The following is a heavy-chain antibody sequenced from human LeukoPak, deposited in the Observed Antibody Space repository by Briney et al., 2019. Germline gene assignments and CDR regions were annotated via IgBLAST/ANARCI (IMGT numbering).Heavy chain of an antibody. Sequence: GGSLRLSCAASGFTFTDSAMNWVRQASGKGLEWVGHIRGKTNSYATAYAASVRGRFAISRDDSKNTAYLQMNSLKTEDTAVYYCTGGRGWYSPDYWGQGTLVTVSS. D-gene: IGHD6-19*01. V-gene: IGHV3-73*01. CDR3: TGGRGWYSPDY. J-gene: IGHJ4*02. CDR1: GFTFTDSA. CDR2: IRGKTNSYAT.